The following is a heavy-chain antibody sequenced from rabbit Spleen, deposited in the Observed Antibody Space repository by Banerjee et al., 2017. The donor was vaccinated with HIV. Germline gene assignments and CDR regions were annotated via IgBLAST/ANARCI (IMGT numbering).Heavy chain of an antibody. J-gene: IGHJ4*01. V-gene: IGHV1S47*01. CDR1: GFTISGYW. CDR3: VRDQAGDAGYGPYYFNL. D-gene: IGHD4-2*01. CDR2: IYPVTETT. Sequence: QEQLEESGGRLVQPGGSLTLSCKAFGFTISGYWMNWVRQAPGKGLEWIGIIYPVTETTYYANWVNGRFTISSNTNQNTVSLQMTSLTAADTATYFCVRDQAGDAGYGPYYFNLWGPGTLVTVS.